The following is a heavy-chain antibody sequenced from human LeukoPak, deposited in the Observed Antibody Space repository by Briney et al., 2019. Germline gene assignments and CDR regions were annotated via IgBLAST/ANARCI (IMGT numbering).Heavy chain of an antibody. J-gene: IGHJ5*02. CDR3: ASGYSYGYNWFDP. D-gene: IGHD5-18*01. Sequence: SETLSLTCTVSGGSISSSSYYWGWIRQPPGKGLEWIGSIYYSGSTYYNPSLKSRVTISVDTSKNQFPPKLSSVTAADTAVYYCASGYSYGYNWFDPWGQGTLVTVSS. CDR1: GGSISSSSYY. CDR2: IYYSGST. V-gene: IGHV4-39*01.